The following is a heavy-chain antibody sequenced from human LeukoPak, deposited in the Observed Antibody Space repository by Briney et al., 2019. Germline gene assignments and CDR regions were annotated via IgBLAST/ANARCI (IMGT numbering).Heavy chain of an antibody. V-gene: IGHV1-18*01. J-gene: IGHJ4*02. CDR1: GYTFTSYG. CDR2: LSPYNGNK. D-gene: IGHD3-22*01. Sequence: ASVKVSCKASGYTFTSYGISWVRQAPGQRLEWMGWLSPYNGNKNYAQKFQGRVTMTTDLSTSTAYMEVRSLRSDDTAVYHCARDGTWGRYHYDSTGNDYYFDYWGQGTLVTVSS. CDR3: ARDGTWGRYHYDSTGNDYYFDY.